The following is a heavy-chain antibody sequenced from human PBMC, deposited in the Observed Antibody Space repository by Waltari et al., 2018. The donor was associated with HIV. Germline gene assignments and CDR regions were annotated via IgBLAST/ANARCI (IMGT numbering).Heavy chain of an antibody. V-gene: IGHV4-39*01. CDR1: GDSISNDAYF. D-gene: IGHD3-22*01. Sequence: QLQLQESGPGVVKPSETLSLICTVSGDSISNDAYFWGWVRQPPGKGLEWIGIMHHSGSTFYNPSLKSRIALSVDTSKNQVSLKLTSVTAADTAVYYCIRRRGDSRLDPWSQGTRVTVSS. CDR2: MHHSGST. CDR3: IRRRGDSRLDP. J-gene: IGHJ5*02.